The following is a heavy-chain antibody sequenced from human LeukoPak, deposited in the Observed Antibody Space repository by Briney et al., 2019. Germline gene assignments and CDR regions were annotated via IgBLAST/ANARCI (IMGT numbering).Heavy chain of an antibody. D-gene: IGHD3-16*01. J-gene: IGHJ6*03. V-gene: IGHV4-59*01. CDR2: IYSSGST. CDR3: VRDREEITALFYYYYMDV. Sequence: SETLSLTCTVSGGSISNYYWSWIRRPPGKGLEWIGYIYSSGSTNYNPSLKSRVTISVDTSKNQFSLKLNSVTAADTAVYYCVRDREEITALFYYYYMDVWGKGTTVTVSS. CDR1: GGSISNYY.